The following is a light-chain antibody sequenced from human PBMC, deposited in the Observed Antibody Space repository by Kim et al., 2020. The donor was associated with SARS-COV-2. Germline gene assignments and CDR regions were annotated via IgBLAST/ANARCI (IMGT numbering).Light chain of an antibody. CDR2: QDI. CDR1: ELGDKY. CDR3: QAWDSGTAVV. Sequence: SYELTQPPSVSVSPGQTASITCSGDELGDKYVFWYQQKSGQSPVLVIYQDIKRPSGIPERFSASNFGNTATLTISGTQATDEADYYCQAWDSGTAVVFGEGTQLTVL. J-gene: IGLJ2*01. V-gene: IGLV3-1*01.